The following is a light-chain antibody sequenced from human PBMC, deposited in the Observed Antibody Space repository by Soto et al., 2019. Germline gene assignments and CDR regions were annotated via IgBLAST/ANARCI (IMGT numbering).Light chain of an antibody. CDR3: QQSYSTLWT. CDR2: AAS. J-gene: IGKJ1*01. CDR1: QSISSY. V-gene: IGKV1-39*01. Sequence: DIQMTQSPSSLSASVGDRVTITCRASQSISSYLNWYQQKPGKVPKLLIYAASSLQSGVPSRFSGSGSGTDFTLTISSLQPEDFATYYCQQSYSTLWTFGQGTKLEIK.